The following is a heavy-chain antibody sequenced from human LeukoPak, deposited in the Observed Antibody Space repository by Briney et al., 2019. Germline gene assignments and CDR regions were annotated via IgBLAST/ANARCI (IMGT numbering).Heavy chain of an antibody. D-gene: IGHD6-19*01. Sequence: PSETLSLTCAVYGGSFSGYYWSWIRQPPGKGLEWIGEINHSGSTNYNPSLKSRVTISVDTSKNQFSLKLSSVTAADTAVYYCARKTRALGPYSSGWPLDYWGQGTLVTVSS. J-gene: IGHJ4*02. V-gene: IGHV4-34*01. CDR3: ARKTRALGPYSSGWPLDY. CDR2: INHSGST. CDR1: GGSFSGYY.